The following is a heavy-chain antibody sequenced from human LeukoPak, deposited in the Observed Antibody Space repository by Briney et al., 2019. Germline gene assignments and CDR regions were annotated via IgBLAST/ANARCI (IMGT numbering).Heavy chain of an antibody. D-gene: IGHD6-13*01. J-gene: IGHJ6*02. CDR3: ARDRAYSSSWYTSYDYYYGMDV. CDR1: GFTFSSYR. Sequence: AGGPLRLPCAASGFTFSSYRVNWVPEAPGKGLEWVSSISSSSSYIYYAHSEKGRFTISRDNAKHSLYLQMNSLRAEDTGVYYCARDRAYSSSWYTSYDYYYGMDVWGQGTTVTVSS. CDR2: ISSSSSYI. V-gene: IGHV3-21*01.